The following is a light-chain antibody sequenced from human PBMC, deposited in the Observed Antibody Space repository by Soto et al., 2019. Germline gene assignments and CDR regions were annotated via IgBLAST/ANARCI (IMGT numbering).Light chain of an antibody. CDR3: QQYTNTNNPWM. V-gene: IGKV1-5*03. CDR1: QTISSW. Sequence: DIQMTQSPSTLSASVGDRVIITCRASQTISSWLAWYQQKPGKAPKLLIYKASSLESGVPSRFSGSGSGTEFTLIISGLQPDDSATYYCQQYTNTNNPWMFGQGTKVDIK. CDR2: KAS. J-gene: IGKJ1*01.